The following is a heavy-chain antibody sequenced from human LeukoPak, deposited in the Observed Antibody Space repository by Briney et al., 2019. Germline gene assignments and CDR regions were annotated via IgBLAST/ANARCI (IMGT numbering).Heavy chain of an antibody. J-gene: IGHJ4*02. Sequence: GGSLRLSCAASGFTFSSYAMHWVRQAPGKGLEWVAVISYDGSNKYYADSVKGRFTISRDNSKNTLYLQMNSLRAEDTAVYYCARPRTRYYYDSSGYYPEDYWGQGTLVTVPS. CDR3: ARPRTRYYYDSSGYYPEDY. D-gene: IGHD3-22*01. CDR1: GFTFSSYA. CDR2: ISYDGSNK. V-gene: IGHV3-30-3*01.